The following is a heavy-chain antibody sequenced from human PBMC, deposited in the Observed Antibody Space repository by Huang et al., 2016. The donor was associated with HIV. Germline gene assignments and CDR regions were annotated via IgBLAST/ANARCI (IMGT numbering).Heavy chain of an antibody. Sequence: EVQLVQSGAVVKKPGESLKISCKGSGYTFNGYWIGWVRTMPGKGVEWKGISYPVDSDTTSTPPFQGQVTISADKPISTAYLQWSGLKASDTAMYYCARQGVGDFVVEPTGLGAFDIWGQGTMVTVSS. D-gene: IGHD2-2*01. CDR1: GYTFNGYW. CDR3: ARQGVGDFVVEPTGLGAFDI. V-gene: IGHV5-51*01. CDR2: SYPVDSDT. J-gene: IGHJ3*02.